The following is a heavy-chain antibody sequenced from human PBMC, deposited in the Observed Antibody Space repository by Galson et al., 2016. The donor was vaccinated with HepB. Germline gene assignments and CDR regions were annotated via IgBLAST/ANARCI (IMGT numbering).Heavy chain of an antibody. Sequence: SETLSLTCTVSGASISSYYWSWIRQPPGKGLEWIGYIFYSGSTNYNPSLKSRLTISVDASKNQVSLKLSSVTAADRAVYYCARISPDYGDFKYYFDWWGQGTLVTVSS. J-gene: IGHJ4*02. CDR3: ARISPDYGDFKYYFDW. CDR2: IFYSGST. D-gene: IGHD4-17*01. CDR1: GASISSYY. V-gene: IGHV4-59*01.